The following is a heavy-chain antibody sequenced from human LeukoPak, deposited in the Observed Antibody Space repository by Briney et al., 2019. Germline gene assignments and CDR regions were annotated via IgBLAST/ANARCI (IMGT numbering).Heavy chain of an antibody. CDR2: IYYSGST. Sequence: SETLSLTCTVSGGSISSYYWSWIRQPPGKGLEWIGYIYYSGSTNYNPSLKSRVTISVDTSKNQFSLKLSSVTAADTAVYYCARPVHDSSGYVDWFDPWGQGTLVTVSS. CDR3: ARPVHDSSGYVDWFDP. V-gene: IGHV4-59*01. J-gene: IGHJ5*02. D-gene: IGHD3-22*01. CDR1: GGSISSYY.